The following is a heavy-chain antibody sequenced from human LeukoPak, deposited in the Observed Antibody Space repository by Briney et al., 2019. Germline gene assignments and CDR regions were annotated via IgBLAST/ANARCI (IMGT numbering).Heavy chain of an antibody. Sequence: QPGGSLRLSCAASGFTVSNNYMSWVRQAPGKGLEWVSLIYSDGSTSYADSVKGRFTISRDNSKNTLYLQMNSLRDEDTAVYYCARGGGFSYGLAYWGQGTLVTVSS. CDR3: ARGGGFSYGLAY. CDR2: IYSDGST. V-gene: IGHV3-53*01. D-gene: IGHD5-18*01. CDR1: GFTVSNNY. J-gene: IGHJ4*02.